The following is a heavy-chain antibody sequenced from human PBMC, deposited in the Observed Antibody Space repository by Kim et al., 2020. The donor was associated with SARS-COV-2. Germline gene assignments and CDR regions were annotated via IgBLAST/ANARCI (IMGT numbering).Heavy chain of an antibody. J-gene: IGHJ4*02. D-gene: IGHD3-22*01. Sequence: SETLSLTCTVSGGSISSGGYYWSWIRQHPGKGLEWIGYNYYSGSTYYNPSLKSRVTISVDTSKNQFSLKLSSVTAADTAVYYCAGDYYDSSGYPYFDYWGQGTLVTVSS. CDR3: AGDYYDSSGYPYFDY. CDR1: GGSISSGGYY. V-gene: IGHV4-31*03. CDR2: NYYSGST.